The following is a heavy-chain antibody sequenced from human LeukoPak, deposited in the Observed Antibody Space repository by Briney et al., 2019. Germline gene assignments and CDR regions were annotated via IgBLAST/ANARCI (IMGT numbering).Heavy chain of an antibody. D-gene: IGHD6-13*01. CDR3: ARGSSSWWGVNWFDP. Sequence: GASVKVSCKASGYTFTGYYMHWVRQAPGQGLEWMGWINPNSGGTNYAQKFQGRVAMTRDTSISTAYMELSRLRSDDTAVYYCARGSSSWWGVNWFDPWGQGTLVTVSS. CDR2: INPNSGGT. CDR1: GYTFTGYY. V-gene: IGHV1-2*02. J-gene: IGHJ5*02.